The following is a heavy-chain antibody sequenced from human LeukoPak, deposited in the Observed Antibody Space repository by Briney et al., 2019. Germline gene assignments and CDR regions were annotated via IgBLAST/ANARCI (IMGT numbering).Heavy chain of an antibody. CDR2: IYYDGSKK. Sequence: PGGSLRLSCAASGFIFSSYGMHWVRQAPGKGLKWLAVIYYDGSKKYYADSVKGRFTISRDNSKNTLYLQMNSLSVEDTAVYYCARVGYYASGPFSYFDYWGQGTLVTVSS. D-gene: IGHD3-10*01. CDR3: ARVGYYASGPFSYFDY. V-gene: IGHV3-30*03. CDR1: GFIFSSYG. J-gene: IGHJ4*02.